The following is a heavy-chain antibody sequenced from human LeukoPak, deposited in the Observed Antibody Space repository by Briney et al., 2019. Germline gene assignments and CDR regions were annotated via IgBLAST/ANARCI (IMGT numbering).Heavy chain of an antibody. V-gene: IGHV4-34*01. D-gene: IGHD5-18*01. CDR1: GGPFSGYY. CDR2: INHSGST. CDR3: ARGASVDTAMVPFDY. Sequence: TSETLSLTCAVYGGPFSGYYWSWIRQPPGKGLEWIGEINHSGSTDYNPSLKSRVTISVDTSKNQFSLKLSSMTAADTAVYYCARGASVDTAMVPFDYWGQGTLVTVSS. J-gene: IGHJ4*02.